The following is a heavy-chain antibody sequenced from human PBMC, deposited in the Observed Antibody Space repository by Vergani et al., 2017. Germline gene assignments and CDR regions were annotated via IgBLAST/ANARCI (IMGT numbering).Heavy chain of an antibody. CDR1: GFTSSYYG. CDR2: ISYDGTQK. Sequence: QVHLVESGGGVVQPGRSLRLSCVVSGFTSSYYGMHWVRPAPGKGLEWVAVISYDGTQKYYADSVKGRFTISRDNSKSTLYLQMNSLRTEDTAVYYCATKSCGTPGCQIGYFREWGQDTLVTVSS. J-gene: IGHJ1*01. CDR3: ATKSCGTPGCQIGYFRE. D-gene: IGHD2-15*01. V-gene: IGHV3-30*03.